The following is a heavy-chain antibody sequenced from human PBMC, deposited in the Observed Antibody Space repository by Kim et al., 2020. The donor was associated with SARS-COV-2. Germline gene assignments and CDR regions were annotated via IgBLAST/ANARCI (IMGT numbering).Heavy chain of an antibody. CDR3: AKVWGWGIVVVITFIDY. V-gene: IGHV3-23*01. D-gene: IGHD3-22*01. J-gene: IGHJ4*02. Sequence: GGSLRLSCAASGFTFSSYAMSWVRQAPGKGLEWVSAISGSGGSTYYADSVKGRFTISRDNSKNTLYLQMNSLRAEDTAVYYCAKVWGWGIVVVITFIDYWGQGTLVTVSS. CDR2: ISGSGGST. CDR1: GFTFSSYA.